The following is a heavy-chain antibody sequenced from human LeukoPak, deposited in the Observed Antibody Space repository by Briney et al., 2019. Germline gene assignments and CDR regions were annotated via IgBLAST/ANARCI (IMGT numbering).Heavy chain of an antibody. D-gene: IGHD3-10*01. CDR2: INQSGST. J-gene: IGHJ6*02. CDR1: GGSFRGYY. V-gene: IGHV4-34*01. Sequence: PSETLSLTCAVYGGSFRGYYWSWIREPPGKGLEWSGDINQSGSTNYNPSLKSRVTISVDTSKKQFSLKLSSVTAADTAVYYCAGRVPVPSVRGVIQNYYYYGMDVWGQGTTVTVSS. CDR3: AGRVPVPSVRGVIQNYYYYGMDV.